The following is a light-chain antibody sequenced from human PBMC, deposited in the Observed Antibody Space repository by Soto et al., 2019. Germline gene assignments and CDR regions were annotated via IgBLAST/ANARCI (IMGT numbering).Light chain of an antibody. J-gene: IGKJ1*01. CDR2: GAS. V-gene: IGKV3-15*01. CDR3: LQYDKWPPWT. Sequence: VMTQSPATVSVSPGESVTLSGRASQSVGGSLAWYRQKPGQAPSLLVYGASTRATGIPARFSGSGSGTEFTLTIRSLQSDDFAVYYCLQYDKWPPWTFGQGSKVDIK. CDR1: QSVGGS.